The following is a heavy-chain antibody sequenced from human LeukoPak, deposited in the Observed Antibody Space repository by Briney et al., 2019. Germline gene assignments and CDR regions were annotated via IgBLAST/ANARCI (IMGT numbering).Heavy chain of an antibody. CDR1: GGSFSGYY. V-gene: IGHV4-34*01. D-gene: IGHD3-22*01. J-gene: IGHJ3*02. CDR3: ARDDDSSGYYYDDAFDI. CDR2: INHSGST. Sequence: PSETLSLTCAVYGGSFSGYYWSWIRQPPGKGLEWIGEINHSGSTNYNPSLKSRVTISVDTSKNQFSLKLSSVTAADTPVYYCARDDDSSGYYYDDAFDIWGQGTMVTVSS.